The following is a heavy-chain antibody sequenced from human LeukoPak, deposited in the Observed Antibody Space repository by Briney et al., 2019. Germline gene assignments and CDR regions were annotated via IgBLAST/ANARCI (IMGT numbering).Heavy chain of an antibody. CDR2: IFYSGIS. J-gene: IGHJ5*02. CDR3: TRGRGPLIFGP. Sequence: PGGSLRLFCAASGFTFSSYAMSWVRQTPGKGLEWIGFIFYSGISNYNPSLKSRLNISIDLSKSQFSLKLTSMTAADTAVYYCTRGRGPLIFGPWGQGTLVTVSS. V-gene: IGHV4-59*01. D-gene: IGHD2/OR15-2a*01. CDR1: GFTFSSYA.